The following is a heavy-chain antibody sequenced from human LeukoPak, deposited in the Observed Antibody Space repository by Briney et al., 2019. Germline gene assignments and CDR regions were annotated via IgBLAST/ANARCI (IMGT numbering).Heavy chain of an antibody. CDR3: ARGRHYYYDSSGYRI. D-gene: IGHD3-22*01. CDR1: GGSFSGYY. V-gene: IGHV4-34*01. CDR2: INHSGST. Sequence: SETLSLTCAVYGGSFSGYYWSWIRQPPGKGLEWIGEINHSGSTNYNPSLKSRVTISVDTPKNQFSLKLSSVTAADTAVYYCARGRHYYYDSSGYRIWGQGTMVTVSS. J-gene: IGHJ3*02.